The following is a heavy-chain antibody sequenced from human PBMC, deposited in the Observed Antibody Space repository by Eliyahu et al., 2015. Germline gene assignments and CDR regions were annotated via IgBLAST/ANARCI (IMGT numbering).Heavy chain of an antibody. CDR1: GGSXSGYY. CDR2: INHSGST. V-gene: IGHV4-34*01. CDR3: ASQPDDYGDKFFDY. Sequence: QVQLQQWGAGLLKPSETLSLTCXVSGGSXSGYYWSWXRQPPGKGLEWIGEINHSGSTNYNPSLKSRVTISVDTSKNQFSLKLSSVTAADTAVYYCASQPDDYGDKFFDYWGQGTLVTVSS. D-gene: IGHD4-17*01. J-gene: IGHJ4*02.